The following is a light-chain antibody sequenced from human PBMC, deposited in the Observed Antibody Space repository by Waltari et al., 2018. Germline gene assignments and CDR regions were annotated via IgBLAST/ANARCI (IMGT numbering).Light chain of an antibody. CDR1: NSNIGRND. Sequence: QSVVTQTPSASGTPGQGVIISCSGSNSNIGRNDVFWYQQLPGTAPKCLIHRNNLRPSGVPDQISASKSGTSASLVISGLRSEDEAAYYCVVWDDSLNGRVFGGGTKLTVL. J-gene: IGLJ2*01. CDR3: VVWDDSLNGRV. V-gene: IGLV1-47*01. CDR2: RNN.